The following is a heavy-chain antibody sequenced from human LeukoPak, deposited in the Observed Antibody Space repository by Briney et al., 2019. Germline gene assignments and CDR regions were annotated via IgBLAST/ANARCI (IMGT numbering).Heavy chain of an antibody. D-gene: IGHD1-26*01. J-gene: IGHJ4*02. V-gene: IGHV3-23*01. CDR3: ARDLLVDGGY. Sequence: GGSLRLSWAAAGFTFSSYAMSWVRQAPGKGLEWVSAISGSGGSTYYADSVKGRFTISRDNSKNTLYLQMNSLRAEDTAVYYCARDLLVDGGYWGQGTLVTVSS. CDR2: ISGSGGST. CDR1: GFTFSSYA.